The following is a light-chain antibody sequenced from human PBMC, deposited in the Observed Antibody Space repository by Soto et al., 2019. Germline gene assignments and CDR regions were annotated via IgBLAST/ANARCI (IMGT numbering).Light chain of an antibody. CDR3: QQYGNSPFT. CDR1: QSVSSTY. J-gene: IGKJ3*01. CDR2: GAS. Sequence: EIVLTQSPGTLSLSPGERATLSCRASQSVSSTYLAWYQHKPGQAPRLFIYGASSRATGIPDRFSGSGSGTDFTLTISRLEPEDFAVYYCQQYGNSPFTFGPGTKVDIK. V-gene: IGKV3-20*01.